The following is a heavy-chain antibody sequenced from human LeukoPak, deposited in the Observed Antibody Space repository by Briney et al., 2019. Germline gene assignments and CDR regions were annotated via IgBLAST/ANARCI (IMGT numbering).Heavy chain of an antibody. CDR2: IIPIFGTA. CDR3: ARERESGYYDSSGYFDY. J-gene: IGHJ4*02. D-gene: IGHD3-22*01. Sequence: GQXLXWXGRIIPIFGTANYAQKFQGRVTITTDESTSTAYMELSSLRSEDTAVYYCARERESGYYDSSGYFDYWGQGTLVTVSS. V-gene: IGHV1-69*05.